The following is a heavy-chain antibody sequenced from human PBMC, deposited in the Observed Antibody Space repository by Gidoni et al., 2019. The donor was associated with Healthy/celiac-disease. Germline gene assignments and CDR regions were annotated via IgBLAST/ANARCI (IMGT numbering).Heavy chain of an antibody. Sequence: QVQLVQSGAEVKKPGASVQVSCKASGYTFTGSFMHSVRQAPGQGLEWMGWINPNSGGTNYAQKFQGRVTMTRDTSISTAYMELSRLRSDDTAVYYCARCLAGLLTYYDFGSGYYQQGEGYYYGMDVWGQGTTVTVSS. D-gene: IGHD3-3*01. CDR2: INPNSGGT. CDR1: GYTFTGSF. V-gene: IGHV1-2*02. J-gene: IGHJ6*02. CDR3: ARCLAGLLTYYDFGSGYYQQGEGYYYGMDV.